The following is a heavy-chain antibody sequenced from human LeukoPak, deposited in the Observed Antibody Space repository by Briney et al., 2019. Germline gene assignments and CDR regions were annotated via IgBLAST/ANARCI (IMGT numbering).Heavy chain of an antibody. CDR2: IKEDGSVK. CDR1: GSPFNIYW. CDR3: ARDQNFQQ. Sequence: GGSLRLSCAASGSPFNIYWISWVRQAPGKGLEWVANIKEDGSVKYYVDSVKGRFTISRDNTKNSLYLQMNSLRVEDTAVYYCARDQNFQQWGQGTLVTVSS. V-gene: IGHV3-7*01. J-gene: IGHJ1*01.